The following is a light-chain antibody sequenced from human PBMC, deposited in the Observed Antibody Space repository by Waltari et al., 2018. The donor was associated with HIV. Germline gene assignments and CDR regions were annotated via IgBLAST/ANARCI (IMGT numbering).Light chain of an antibody. J-gene: IGKJ4*01. CDR1: QNITRW. CDR3: QQYHAYPVT. Sequence: DIQMTQSPATLSASVGDRVTITCRASQNITRWLAWYQQRPGKPPKFLIYQASSLESGVPSRFSGSGSGTLFTLTINSLQPADFATYYCQQYHAYPVTFGEGTKVESK. V-gene: IGKV1-5*01. CDR2: QAS.